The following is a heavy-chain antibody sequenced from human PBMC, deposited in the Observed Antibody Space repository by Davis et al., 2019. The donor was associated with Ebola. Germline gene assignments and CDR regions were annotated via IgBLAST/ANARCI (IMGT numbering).Heavy chain of an antibody. Sequence: SETLSLTCTVSGGSISSSSYYWGWIRQPPGKGLEWIGSIYYSGSTYYNPSLKSRVTISVDTSKNQFFLKLSSVTAADTAMYYCASGHDQMYYYYGMDVWGKGTTVTVSS. CDR2: IYYSGST. CDR1: GGSISSSSYY. D-gene: IGHD5-12*01. CDR3: ASGHDQMYYYYGMDV. V-gene: IGHV4-39*07. J-gene: IGHJ6*04.